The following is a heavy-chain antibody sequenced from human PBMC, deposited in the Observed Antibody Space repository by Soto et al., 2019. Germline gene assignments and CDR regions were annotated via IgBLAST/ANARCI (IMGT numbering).Heavy chain of an antibody. Sequence: ASVKVSCKASGYTFTSYAMHWVRQAPGQRLEWMGWINAGNGNTKYSQKFQGRVTITRDTSASTAYMELSSLRSEDTAVYYCARWPLGYGDYQNFDYWGQGTLVTVSS. V-gene: IGHV1-3*01. CDR1: GYTFTSYA. CDR3: ARWPLGYGDYQNFDY. J-gene: IGHJ4*02. CDR2: INAGNGNT. D-gene: IGHD4-17*01.